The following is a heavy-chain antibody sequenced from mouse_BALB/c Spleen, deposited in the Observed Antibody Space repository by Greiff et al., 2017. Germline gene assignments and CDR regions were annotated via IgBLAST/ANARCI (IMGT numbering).Heavy chain of an antibody. Sequence: VQGVESGAELVKPGASVKMSCKAFGYTFTTYPIEWMKQNHGKSLEWIGNFHPYNDDTKYNEKFKGKAKLTVEKSSSTVYLELSRLTSDDSAVYYCARGYGSSRSFAYWGQGTLVTVSA. J-gene: IGHJ3*01. CDR2: FHPYNDDT. D-gene: IGHD1-1*01. CDR3: ARGYGSSRSFAY. V-gene: IGHV1-47*01. CDR1: GYTFTTYP.